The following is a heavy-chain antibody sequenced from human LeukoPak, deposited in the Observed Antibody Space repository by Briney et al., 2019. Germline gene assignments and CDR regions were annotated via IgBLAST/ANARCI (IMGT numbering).Heavy chain of an antibody. CDR2: IIPIFGTA. V-gene: IGHV1-69*06. CDR3: ARVGRNRDYGDYVRWFDP. CDR1: GGTFSSYA. J-gene: IGHJ5*02. Sequence: SVKVSCKASGGTFSSYAISWVRQAPGQGLEWMGRIIPIFGTANYAQKFQGRVTITADKSASTAYMELSSLRSEDTAVYYCARVGRNRDYGDYVRWFDPWGQGTLVTVSS. D-gene: IGHD4-17*01.